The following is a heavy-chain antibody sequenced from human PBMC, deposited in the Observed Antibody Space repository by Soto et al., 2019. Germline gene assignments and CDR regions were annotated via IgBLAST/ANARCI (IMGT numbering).Heavy chain of an antibody. CDR2: IYPGDSDT. V-gene: IGHV5-51*01. CDR1: GYRFTNYW. J-gene: IGHJ6*02. Sequence: GESLKISCKGSGYRFTNYWIGWVRQMPGKGLEWMGIIYPGDSDTRYSPSFQGQVTMSADKSISTAYLQWSSLKASDTAMYYCARYDAAYNYSAMDGWGPGNTVTLSS. CDR3: ARYDAAYNYSAMDG. D-gene: IGHD5-18*01.